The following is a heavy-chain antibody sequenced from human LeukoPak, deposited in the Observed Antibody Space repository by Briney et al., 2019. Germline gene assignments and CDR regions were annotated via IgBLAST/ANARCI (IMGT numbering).Heavy chain of an antibody. D-gene: IGHD3-3*01. J-gene: IGHJ4*02. Sequence: ASVKVSCKVSGYTLTELSMHWVRQAPGKGLEWMGGFEPEDGETIYAQKFQGRVTMTEDTSTDTAYMELSSLRSEDTAVYYCATERGDFWSGYYVSWGFDYWGQGTLVTVSS. CDR3: ATERGDFWSGYYVSWGFDY. CDR2: FEPEDGET. CDR1: GYTLTELS. V-gene: IGHV1-24*01.